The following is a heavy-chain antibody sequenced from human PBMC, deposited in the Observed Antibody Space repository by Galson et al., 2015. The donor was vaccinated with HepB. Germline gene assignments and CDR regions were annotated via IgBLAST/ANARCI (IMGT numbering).Heavy chain of an antibody. Sequence: QSGAEVKKPGESLKISCKTSGYSFSNYWIGWVRQMPGKGLEWMGIIYPDDSDTRYSPSFQGQVTISADRSSSTAYLQWSGLKASDSAMYYCARRDTSDDYHSAEYYHHWGQGTLVTVSS. CDR2: IYPDDSDT. CDR3: ARRDTSDDYHSAEYYHH. D-gene: IGHD3-22*01. V-gene: IGHV5-51*03. J-gene: IGHJ1*01. CDR1: GYSFSNYW.